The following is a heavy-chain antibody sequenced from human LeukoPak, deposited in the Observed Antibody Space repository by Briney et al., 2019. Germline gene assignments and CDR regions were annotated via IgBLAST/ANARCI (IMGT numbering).Heavy chain of an antibody. J-gene: IGHJ4*02. Sequence: SVKASCKGSGGTFSSYAISWGRQAPGQGLEWMGRIIPICGKANYAQKFQGRVTITADKYTSKAYMELSSLRSEDTAVYYCAREPEGSGYIPFDSWGQGTLVTVSS. V-gene: IGHV1-69*04. CDR2: IIPICGKA. D-gene: IGHD3-22*01. CDR1: GGTFSSYA. CDR3: AREPEGSGYIPFDS.